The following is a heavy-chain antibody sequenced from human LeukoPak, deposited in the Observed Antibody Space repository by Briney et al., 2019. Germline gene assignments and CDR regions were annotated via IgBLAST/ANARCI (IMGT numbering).Heavy chain of an antibody. D-gene: IGHD1-26*01. CDR3: AKGGKWDVTPFDY. CDR1: GFTFSSYA. Sequence: GGSLRLSCAASGFTFSSYAMSWVRQAPGKGLEWVPAISGSGDSTYYGDSVKGRFTISRDNSKNTLYLQMNSLRAEDTAVYYCAKGGKWDVTPFDYWGQGTLVTVSS. J-gene: IGHJ4*02. CDR2: ISGSGDST. V-gene: IGHV3-23*01.